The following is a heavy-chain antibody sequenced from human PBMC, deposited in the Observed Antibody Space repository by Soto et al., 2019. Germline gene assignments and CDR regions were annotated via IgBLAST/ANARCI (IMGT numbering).Heavy chain of an antibody. CDR3: ARGGQTDSSGYPIDY. CDR1: GGSFSGYY. J-gene: IGHJ4*02. Sequence: QVQLQQWGAGLLKPSETLSLTCAVYGGSFSGYYWSWIRQPPGKGLEWIGEINHSGSTNYNPALKSRVTISVDTSKNQVALKLSSVTAADTAVYYCARGGQTDSSGYPIDYWGQGTLVTVSS. D-gene: IGHD3-22*01. CDR2: INHSGST. V-gene: IGHV4-34*01.